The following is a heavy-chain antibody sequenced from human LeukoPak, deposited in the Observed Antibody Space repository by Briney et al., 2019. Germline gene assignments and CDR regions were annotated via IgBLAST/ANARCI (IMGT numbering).Heavy chain of an antibody. J-gene: IGHJ3*02. Sequence: PSETLSLTCTVSDGSLNSGDYFWNWIRQHPGKGLEWIGYIFYSGSTNYNPSLKSRVTILIDISNNQFSLKLSSVTAADTAVYYCAREGSVTAFDIWGQGTMVTVSS. D-gene: IGHD3-10*01. CDR2: IFYSGST. CDR1: DGSLNSGDYF. CDR3: AREGSVTAFDI. V-gene: IGHV4-31*03.